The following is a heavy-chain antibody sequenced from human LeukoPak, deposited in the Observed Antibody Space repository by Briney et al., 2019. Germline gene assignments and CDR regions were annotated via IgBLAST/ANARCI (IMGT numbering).Heavy chain of an antibody. V-gene: IGHV4-59*12. D-gene: IGHD4-17*01. J-gene: IGHJ4*01. Sequence: PSETLSLTCTVSGFTISDYYWSWLRQPPGKGLEWFGYINYSGNTNSNPSLKSRITTSVNTSKDPFSLRLTPVSDGDTAVFYCGREGRQDYVYFDYWGEGCLVSASS. CDR2: INYSGNT. CDR3: GREGRQDYVYFDY. CDR1: GFTISDYY.